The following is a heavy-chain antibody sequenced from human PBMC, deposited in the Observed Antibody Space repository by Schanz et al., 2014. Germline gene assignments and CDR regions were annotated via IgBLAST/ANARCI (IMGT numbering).Heavy chain of an antibody. Sequence: QVQLVQSGAEVKQPGASVKVSCKASGYIFGSHGMTWVRQAPGQGPELMGWINAHTGNTQYAQKFQGRVNMTRDTVTTTVHLELTMLRTDDTAIYYCARVHIATYHYNSPGAFDIWGQGTRVTVSS. CDR3: ARVHIATYHYNSPGAFDI. D-gene: IGHD3-10*01. CDR1: GYIFGSHG. V-gene: IGHV1-18*01. CDR2: INAHTGNT. J-gene: IGHJ3*02.